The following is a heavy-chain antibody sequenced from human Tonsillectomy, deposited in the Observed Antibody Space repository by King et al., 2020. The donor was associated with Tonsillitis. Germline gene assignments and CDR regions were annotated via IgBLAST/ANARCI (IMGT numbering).Heavy chain of an antibody. CDR1: GFTFDDYA. CDR3: AKGGPIVVVPAALDAFDI. V-gene: IGHV3-9*01. Sequence: EVQLVESGGGLVQPGRSLRLSCAASGFTFDDYAMHWVRQAPGKGLECVSGISWNSGSIGYADSVKGRFTISGDNAKNSRYLKMNSLRAEDTALYYCAKGGPIVVVPAALDAFDIWGQGTMVTVFS. J-gene: IGHJ3*02. CDR2: ISWNSGSI. D-gene: IGHD2-2*01.